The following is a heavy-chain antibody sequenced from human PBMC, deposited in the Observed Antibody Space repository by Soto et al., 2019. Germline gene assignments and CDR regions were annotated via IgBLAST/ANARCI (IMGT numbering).Heavy chain of an antibody. V-gene: IGHV3-15*01. D-gene: IGHD3-22*01. J-gene: IGHJ4*02. CDR1: GFTFSNAW. CDR2: IKSRADAGTT. CDR3: ITDENYYDSSGYHYIDY. Sequence: GGSLRLSYAASGFTFSNAWMSWVRQAPGKGLEWVGRIKSRADAGTTDYAAPVKGRFIISRDDSKDTVYLQMNSLKTEDTAVYYCITDENYYDSSGYHYIDYWGQGTLVTVSS.